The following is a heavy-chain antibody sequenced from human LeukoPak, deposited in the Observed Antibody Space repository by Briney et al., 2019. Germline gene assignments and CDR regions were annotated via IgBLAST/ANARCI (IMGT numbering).Heavy chain of an antibody. D-gene: IGHD1-14*01. CDR2: IDTAGDT. Sequence: GGSLRLSCAASGFTFSSYDMHWVRQATGKGLEWVSAIDTAGDTYYPGSVKGRFTISRENAKNSLYLQMTSLRAGDTAVYYCARHETLTPQTNPDSYYFDYWGQGTLVTVSS. CDR1: GFTFSSYD. J-gene: IGHJ4*02. CDR3: ARHETLTPQTNPDSYYFDY. V-gene: IGHV3-13*04.